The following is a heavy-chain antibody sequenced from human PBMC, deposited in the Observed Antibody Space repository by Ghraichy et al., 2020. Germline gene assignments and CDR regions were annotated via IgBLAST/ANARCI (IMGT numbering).Heavy chain of an antibody. CDR1: EFTFSSYW. D-gene: IGHD6-19*01. CDR2: IKQDGSEK. V-gene: IGHV3-7*03. Sequence: LSLTCAASEFTFSSYWMSWVRQAPGKGLEWVANIKQDGSEKYYVDSVKGRFTISRDNAKNSLYLQMNRLRAEDTAVYYCARGFSSGWYSLGKFYYGMDVWGKGTTVTVSS. J-gene: IGHJ6*04. CDR3: ARGFSSGWYSLGKFYYGMDV.